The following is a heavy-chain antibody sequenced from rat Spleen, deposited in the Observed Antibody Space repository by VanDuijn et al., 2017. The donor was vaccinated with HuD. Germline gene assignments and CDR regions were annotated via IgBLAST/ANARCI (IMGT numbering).Heavy chain of an antibody. CDR2: IWGNGNA. D-gene: IGHD1-2*01. Sequence: QVQLKESGPGLVKPSLTLSLTCTVSGFSLSNYGVFWVRQPPGKGLEWMGVIWGNGNANYNSVLKSRLSISRDTSKSQVFLKMNNLQTEDKAMHFCARSDFSSPYYFDYWGQGVMVTVSS. J-gene: IGHJ2*01. CDR3: ARSDFSSPYYFDY. V-gene: IGHV2S61*01. CDR1: GFSLSNYG.